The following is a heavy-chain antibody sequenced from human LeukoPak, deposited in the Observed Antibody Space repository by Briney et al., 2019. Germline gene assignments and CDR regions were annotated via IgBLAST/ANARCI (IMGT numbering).Heavy chain of an antibody. CDR3: ARDPRGPTGYDSSARDTFEC. V-gene: IGHV3-30*09. J-gene: IGHJ4*02. Sequence: PGRSLRLSCAASGFIFSDYAMHWVRQAPGKGLEWVAVIFYDGDTKYYADSVKGRFAISRDNSKSTLYLQVNSLRGEDTAVYYCARDPRGPTGYDSSARDTFECWGQGTLVTVSS. CDR1: GFIFSDYA. D-gene: IGHD3-22*01. CDR2: IFYDGDTK.